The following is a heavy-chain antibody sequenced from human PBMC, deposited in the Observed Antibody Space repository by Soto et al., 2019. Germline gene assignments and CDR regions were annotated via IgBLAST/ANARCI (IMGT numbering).Heavy chain of an antibody. CDR2: IYYSGST. V-gene: IGHV4-59*08. CDR3: ARHRIAAAGIGFDY. Sequence: QVQLQESGPGLVKPSETLSLTCTVSGGSISSYYWSWIRQPPGKGLEWIGYIYYSGSTNYNPSLKSRVTISVDTSKNQFSLKLSSVTAADTAVYYCARHRIAAAGIGFDYWGQGTLVTVSS. D-gene: IGHD6-13*01. CDR1: GGSISSYY. J-gene: IGHJ4*02.